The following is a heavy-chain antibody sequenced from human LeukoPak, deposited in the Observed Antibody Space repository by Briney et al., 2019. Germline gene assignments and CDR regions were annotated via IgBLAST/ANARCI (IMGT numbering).Heavy chain of an antibody. CDR3: AKGSSSSRPYYFDY. Sequence: PGGSLRLSCAASGFTFSSYAMGWVRQAPGKGLEWISAITSGGGSTYHADSVKGRFTISRDNSRNTLYVQMDNLRVEDTAVYYCAKGSSSSRPYYFDYWGQGTLVTVSS. J-gene: IGHJ4*02. CDR1: GFTFSSYA. CDR2: ITSGGGST. D-gene: IGHD6-6*01. V-gene: IGHV3-23*01.